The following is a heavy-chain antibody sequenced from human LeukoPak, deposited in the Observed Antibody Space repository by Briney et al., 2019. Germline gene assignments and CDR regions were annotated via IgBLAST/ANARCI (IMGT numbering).Heavy chain of an antibody. Sequence: GESLKISRKGSGYGFTSYWIGWVRQMPGKGLEWMGIIYPGDSDTRYSPSFQGQVTISADKSISTAYLQWSSLKASDTAMYYCAATIAAAGTDWFDPWGQGTLVTVSS. D-gene: IGHD6-13*01. V-gene: IGHV5-51*01. J-gene: IGHJ5*02. CDR3: AATIAAAGTDWFDP. CDR2: IYPGDSDT. CDR1: GYGFTSYW.